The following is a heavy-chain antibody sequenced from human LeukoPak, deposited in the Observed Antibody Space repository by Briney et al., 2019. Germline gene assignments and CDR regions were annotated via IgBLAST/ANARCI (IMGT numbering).Heavy chain of an antibody. J-gene: IGHJ6*02. Sequence: GASVKVSCKASGGTFSSYAISWVRQAPGQGLEWMGGIIPIFGTANYAQKFQGRVTITADESTSTAYMELSSLRSEDTAVYYCARGYSSSSYYYGTDVWGQGTTVTVSS. CDR1: GGTFSSYA. D-gene: IGHD6-6*01. CDR2: IIPIFGTA. V-gene: IGHV1-69*13. CDR3: ARGYSSSSYYYGTDV.